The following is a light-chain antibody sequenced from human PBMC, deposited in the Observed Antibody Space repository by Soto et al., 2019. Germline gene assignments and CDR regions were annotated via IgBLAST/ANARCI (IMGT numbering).Light chain of an antibody. CDR3: QQYTSSLRT. J-gene: IGKJ1*01. CDR2: RAS. CDR1: QSVDRR. V-gene: IGKV1-5*03. Sequence: DIQMTQSPSTLSASVGGRVTITCRASQSVDRRLAWYQQKPGKAPKLLIYRASILERGVPSRFSGSGSGREFTLIISNLQPDDGATYYCQQYTSSLRTYGPGSKVEVK.